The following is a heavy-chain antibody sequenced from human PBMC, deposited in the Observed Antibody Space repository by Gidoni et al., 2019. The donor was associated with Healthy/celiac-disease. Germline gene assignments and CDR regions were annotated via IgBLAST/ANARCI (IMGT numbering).Heavy chain of an antibody. CDR3: ARDAAHDYGGFSPYYYYYGMDV. V-gene: IGHV1-69*01. CDR2: IIPIFGTA. D-gene: IGHD4-17*01. Sequence: QVQLVQSGAEVKKPGSSVKVSCKASGGTFSSYAISWVRQAPGQGLEWMGGIIPIFGTANYAQKFQGRVTITADESTSTAYMELSSLRSEDTAVYYCARDAAHDYGGFSPYYYYYGMDVWGQGTTVTVSS. CDR1: GGTFSSYA. J-gene: IGHJ6*02.